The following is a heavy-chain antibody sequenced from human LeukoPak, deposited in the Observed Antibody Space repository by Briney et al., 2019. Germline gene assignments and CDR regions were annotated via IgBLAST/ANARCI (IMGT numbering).Heavy chain of an antibody. J-gene: IGHJ3*01. Sequence: GGSLRLSCAASGFTVSSYGMPWVRQAPGKGLEWVSPFSATDGSAQYAESVRGRFTISRDNSKNSLYLQMNSLRDEDTAVYFCAKARIAAAGTGAFDVWGQGTMVTVSS. V-gene: IGHV3-23*01. CDR1: GFTVSSYG. CDR2: FSATDGSA. D-gene: IGHD6-13*01. CDR3: AKARIAAAGTGAFDV.